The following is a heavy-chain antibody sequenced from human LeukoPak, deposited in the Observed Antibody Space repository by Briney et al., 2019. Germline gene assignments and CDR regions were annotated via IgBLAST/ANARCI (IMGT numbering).Heavy chain of an antibody. D-gene: IGHD3-10*01. Sequence: GGSLRLSCAASGFTFSHYWMSWVRQAPGKGLEWVANIKQAGSEKYYVDSVKGRFTISRDNAKNSLFLQMNSLRAEDTAVYYCARHGGGGFGELLPDYWGQGTLVTVSS. CDR1: GFTFSHYW. J-gene: IGHJ4*02. CDR2: IKQAGSEK. CDR3: ARHGGGGFGELLPDY. V-gene: IGHV3-7*01.